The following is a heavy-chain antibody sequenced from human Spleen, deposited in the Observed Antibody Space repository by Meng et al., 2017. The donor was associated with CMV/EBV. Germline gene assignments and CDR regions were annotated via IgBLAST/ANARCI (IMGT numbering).Heavy chain of an antibody. Sequence: GGSLRLSCAASGFTFSSYWMSWVRQAPGKGLEWVANIKQDGSEKYYVGSVRGRFTISRDNAKNSVYLQMNSLRAEDTAVYYCASDSSGYYYAFWGRGTLVTVSS. D-gene: IGHD3-22*01. CDR2: IKQDGSEK. CDR3: ASDSSGYYYAF. CDR1: GFTFSSYW. V-gene: IGHV3-7*01. J-gene: IGHJ4*02.